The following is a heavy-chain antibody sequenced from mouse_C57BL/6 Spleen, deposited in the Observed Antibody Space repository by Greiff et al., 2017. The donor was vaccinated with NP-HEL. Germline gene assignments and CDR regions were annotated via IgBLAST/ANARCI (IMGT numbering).Heavy chain of an antibody. J-gene: IGHJ2*01. CDR1: GFTFSDYY. Sequence: EVQLVESEGGLVQPGSSMKLSCTASGFTFSDYYMAWVRQVPEKGLEWVANINYDGSSTYYLDSLKSRFIISRDNAKNILYLQMSSLKSEDTATYYCARESYSIFDYWGQGTTLTVSS. CDR3: ARESYSIFDY. D-gene: IGHD2-5*01. CDR2: INYDGSST. V-gene: IGHV5-16*01.